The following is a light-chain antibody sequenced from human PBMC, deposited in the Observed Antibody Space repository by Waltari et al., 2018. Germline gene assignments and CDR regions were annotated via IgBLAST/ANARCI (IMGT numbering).Light chain of an antibody. V-gene: IGLV2-14*01. J-gene: IGLJ3*02. CDR1: SGDVGTSHY. CDR3: TSFTTRYTWL. Sequence: QSALTQPASVSGSPGQSITISCSGTSGDVGTSHYVPWYEQLPGKVPKLIISEVSNRPSGVSNRFSGSKSGNTASLSISGLQAEDEGDYYCTSFTTRYTWLFGGGTKVTVL. CDR2: EVS.